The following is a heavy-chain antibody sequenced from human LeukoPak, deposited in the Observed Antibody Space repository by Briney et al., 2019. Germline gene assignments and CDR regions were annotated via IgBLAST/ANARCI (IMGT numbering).Heavy chain of an antibody. CDR3: ARGRRYYYGSGSRPRKYYFDY. CDR2: INHSGST. CDR1: GGSFSGYY. V-gene: IGHV4-34*01. D-gene: IGHD3-10*01. J-gene: IGHJ4*02. Sequence: SETLSLTCAVYGGSFSGYYWSWIRQPPGKGLEWIGEINHSGSTNYNPSLKSRVTISVDTSKNQFSLRLSSVTAADTAVYYCARGRRYYYGSGSRPRKYYFDYWGQGTLVTVSS.